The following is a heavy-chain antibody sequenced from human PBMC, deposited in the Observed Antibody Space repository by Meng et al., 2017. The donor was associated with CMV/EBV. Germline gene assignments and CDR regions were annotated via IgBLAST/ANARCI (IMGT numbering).Heavy chain of an antibody. V-gene: IGHV3-30*04. D-gene: IGHD2-21*01. CDR2: ISYDGSNK. CDR3: ASQGVSGLGCGGDCYQGEYFQH. J-gene: IGHJ1*01. Sequence: GGSLRLSCAASGFTFSSYAMHWVRQAPGKGLEWVAVISYDGSNKYYADSVKDRFTISRDNSKNTLYLQMNSLRAEDTAVYYCASQGVSGLGCGGDCYQGEYFQHWGQGTLVTVSS. CDR1: GFTFSSYA.